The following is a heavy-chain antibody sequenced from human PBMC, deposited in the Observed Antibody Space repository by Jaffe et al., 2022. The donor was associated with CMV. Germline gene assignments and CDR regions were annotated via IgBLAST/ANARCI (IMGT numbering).Heavy chain of an antibody. CDR1: GFTFSSYS. CDR2: ISSSSSYI. J-gene: IGHJ4*02. Sequence: EVQLVESGGGLVKPGGSLRLSCAASGFTFSSYSMNWVRQAPGKGLEWVSSISSSSSYIYYADSVKGRFTISRDNAKNSLYLQMNSLRAEDTAVYYCARDYGDGYNYPIDYWGQGTLVTVSS. CDR3: ARDYGDGYNYPIDY. V-gene: IGHV3-21*01. D-gene: IGHD5-12*01.